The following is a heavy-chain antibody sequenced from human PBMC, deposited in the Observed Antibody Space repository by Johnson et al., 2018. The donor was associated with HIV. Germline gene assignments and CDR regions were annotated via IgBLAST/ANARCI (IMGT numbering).Heavy chain of an antibody. CDR1: GFTFGDYA. Sequence: VQLVESGGGLVQPGRSLRLSCTASGFTFGDYAMSWVRQAPGKGLEWVANIKQDGSEKYYVDSVKGRFTISRDNAKNSLYLQMNSLRAEDTAVYYCAREVRGPRGGFDIWGQGTMVTVSS. D-gene: IGHD3-10*01. CDR2: IKQDGSEK. V-gene: IGHV3-7*01. J-gene: IGHJ3*02. CDR3: AREVRGPRGGFDI.